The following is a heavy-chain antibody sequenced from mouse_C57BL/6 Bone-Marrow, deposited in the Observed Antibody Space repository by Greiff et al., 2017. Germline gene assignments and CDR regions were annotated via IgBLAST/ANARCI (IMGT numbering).Heavy chain of an antibody. CDR2: IDPANGNT. CDR3: ARPTVVTTGPCYAMDY. J-gene: IGHJ4*01. Sequence: VQLQQSVAELVRPGASVKLSCTASGFNIKNTYMHWVKQRPEQGLEWIGRIDPANGNTKYAPKFQGKATITADTSYNTAYLQLISLTSEDTAIYYCARPTVVTTGPCYAMDYWGQGTSVTVSS. CDR1: GFNIKNTY. V-gene: IGHV14-3*01. D-gene: IGHD2-9*01.